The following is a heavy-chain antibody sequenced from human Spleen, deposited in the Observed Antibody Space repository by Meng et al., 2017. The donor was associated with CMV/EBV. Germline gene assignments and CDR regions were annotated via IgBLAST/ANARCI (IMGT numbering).Heavy chain of an antibody. CDR1: GFTFDDYG. V-gene: IGHV3-20*04. CDR2: INWNGGGT. D-gene: IGHD6-13*01. Sequence: GESLKISCAASGFTFDDYGMSWVRLAPGKGLEWGSGINWNGGGTGYADAVKGRFTISRDNAKNSLYLQMNSLRAEDTALYYCARHIAVAGTWTSRLYYYYGMDVWGQGTTVTVSS. CDR3: ARHIAVAGTWTSRLYYYYGMDV. J-gene: IGHJ6*02.